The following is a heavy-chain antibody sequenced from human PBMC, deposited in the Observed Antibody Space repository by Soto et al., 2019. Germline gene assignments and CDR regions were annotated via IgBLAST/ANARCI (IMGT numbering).Heavy chain of an antibody. V-gene: IGHV3-7*01. Sequence: GGSLRLSCAASGFTFSRYWMNWVRQAPGKGLEWVANIKQDGTEKNYVDSVKGRFTISRDNARNSLYLQMDSLRAEDTAVYFCARDASRDSSARGWFDPWGPGTLFTVSS. D-gene: IGHD6-13*01. CDR3: ARDASRDSSARGWFDP. CDR1: GFTFSRYW. J-gene: IGHJ5*02. CDR2: IKQDGTEK.